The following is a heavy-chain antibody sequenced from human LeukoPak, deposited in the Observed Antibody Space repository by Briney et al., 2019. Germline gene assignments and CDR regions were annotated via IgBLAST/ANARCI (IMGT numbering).Heavy chain of an antibody. CDR1: GGSISSYY. J-gene: IGHJ4*02. V-gene: IGHV4-59*08. Sequence: SETLSLTCTVSGGSISSYYWSWIRQPPGKGLEWIGYIYYSGSTNYNPSLKSRVTISVDTSKNQFSLKLSSVTAAGTAVYYCARRPVSGALGGYYFDYWGQGTLVTVSS. CDR3: ARRPVSGALGGYYFDY. CDR2: IYYSGST. D-gene: IGHD7-27*01.